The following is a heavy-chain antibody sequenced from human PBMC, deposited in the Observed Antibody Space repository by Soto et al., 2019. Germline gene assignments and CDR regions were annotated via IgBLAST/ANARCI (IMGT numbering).Heavy chain of an antibody. D-gene: IGHD6-13*01. CDR3: ERIYWVKLVHSYYYYYYGMEV. CDR1: GGSISSSSYY. J-gene: IGHJ6*02. CDR2: IYYSGST. V-gene: IGHV4-39*01. Sequence: TSETLSLTCTVSGGSISSSSYYWGWIRQPPGKGLEWIGSIYYSGSTYYNPSLKSRVTISVDTSKNQFSLKLSSVTAADTDVYYCERIYWVKLVHSYYYYYYGMEVLGQGTTV.